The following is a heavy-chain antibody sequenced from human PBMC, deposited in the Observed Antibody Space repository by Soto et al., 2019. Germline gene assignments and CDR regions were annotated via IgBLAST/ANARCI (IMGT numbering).Heavy chain of an antibody. CDR3: ATDLLGXXXXXXXXXDX. D-gene: IGHD3-16*01. J-gene: IGHJ6*01. CDR2: FDPEDGET. Sequence: ASVKVSCKVSGYTLTELSMHWVRQAPGKGLEWMGGFDPEDGETIYAQKFQGRVTMTEDTSTDTAYMELSSLRSEDTAVYYCATDLLGXXXXXXXXXDXXXXGTTVT. CDR1: GYTLTELS. V-gene: IGHV1-24*01.